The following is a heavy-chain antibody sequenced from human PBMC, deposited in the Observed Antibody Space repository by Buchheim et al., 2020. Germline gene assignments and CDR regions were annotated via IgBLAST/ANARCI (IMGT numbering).Heavy chain of an antibody. CDR2: IWYDGSNK. CDR1: GFTFSSYG. J-gene: IGHJ6*02. D-gene: IGHD6-6*01. V-gene: IGHV3-33*01. CDR3: ARDGRYSSSSDYYYGMDV. Sequence: QVQLVESGGGVVQPGRSLRLSCAASGFTFSSYGMHWVRQAPGKGLEWVAVIWYDGSNKYYADSVKGRFTISRDNSKNTLYLQMNSLRAEDTAVYYCARDGRYSSSSDYYYGMDVWGQGTT.